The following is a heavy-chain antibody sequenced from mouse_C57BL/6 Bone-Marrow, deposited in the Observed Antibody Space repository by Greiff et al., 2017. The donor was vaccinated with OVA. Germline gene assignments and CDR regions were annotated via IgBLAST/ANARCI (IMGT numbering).Heavy chain of an antibody. CDR1: GYAFSSYW. Sequence: VKLMESGAELVKPGASVKISCKASGYAFSSYWMNWVKQRPGKGLEWIGQIYPGDGDTNYNGKFKGKATLTADKSSSTAYMQLSSLTSEDSAVYFCARHYGSSHWYFDVWGTGTTVTVSS. J-gene: IGHJ1*03. CDR3: ARHYGSSHWYFDV. CDR2: IYPGDGDT. V-gene: IGHV1-80*01. D-gene: IGHD1-1*01.